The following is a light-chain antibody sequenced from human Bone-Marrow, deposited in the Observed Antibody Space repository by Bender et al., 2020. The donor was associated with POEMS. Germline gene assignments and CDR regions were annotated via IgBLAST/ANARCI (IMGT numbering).Light chain of an antibody. CDR2: SSH. J-gene: IGLJ2*01. Sequence: QSVLTQPPSASGTPGQRVTISCSGGSSNIGAHAVNWYQHLPGTAPKLLIYSSHRRPSEVPDRFSGSRSGTSASLAISGLQAEDEADYYCSSYPSNNSPVIFGGGTKLTVL. V-gene: IGLV1-44*01. CDR1: SSNIGAHA. CDR3: SSYPSNNSPVI.